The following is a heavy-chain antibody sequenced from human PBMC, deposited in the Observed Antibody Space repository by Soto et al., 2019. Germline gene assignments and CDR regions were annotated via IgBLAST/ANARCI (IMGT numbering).Heavy chain of an antibody. Sequence: QVQLQESGPGLVKPSQTLSLTCTVSGGSISSGGYYWSWIRQHPGKGLEWIGYIYYSGSTYYNPPLKSRVTISVDTSKNQFSLKLSSVTAADTAVYYCARWGYGTTVTTWGALDIWGQGTMVTVSS. J-gene: IGHJ3*02. V-gene: IGHV4-31*03. CDR2: IYYSGST. D-gene: IGHD4-17*01. CDR3: ARWGYGTTVTTWGALDI. CDR1: GGSISSGGYY.